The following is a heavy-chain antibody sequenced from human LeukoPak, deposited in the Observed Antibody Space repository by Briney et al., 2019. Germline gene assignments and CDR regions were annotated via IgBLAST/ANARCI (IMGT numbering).Heavy chain of an antibody. D-gene: IGHD5-18*01. CDR3: ARRGGGYSYGYGGVYYFDY. Sequence: ASVKVSCKASGYTFTGYYMHWVRQAPGQGLEWMGWINPNSGGTNYARKFQGRVTMTRDTSISTAYMELSRLRSDDTAVYYCARRGGGYSYGYGGVYYFDYWGQGTLVTVSS. J-gene: IGHJ4*02. CDR2: INPNSGGT. V-gene: IGHV1-2*02. CDR1: GYTFTGYY.